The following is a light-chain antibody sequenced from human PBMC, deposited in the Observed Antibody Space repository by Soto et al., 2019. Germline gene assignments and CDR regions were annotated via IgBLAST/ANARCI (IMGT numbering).Light chain of an antibody. CDR1: QTVNAW. CDR3: QQYNTHSGT. Sequence: DIQMIQSPSTLSASLGAMVTITCRASQTVNAWLAWYQHKPWKAPKPLIYDASSLESGVPARFSGSGSGTEFILYISSLQPDDVGTYYCQQYNTHSGTFGQGTKLDIK. CDR2: DAS. V-gene: IGKV1-5*01. J-gene: IGKJ1*01.